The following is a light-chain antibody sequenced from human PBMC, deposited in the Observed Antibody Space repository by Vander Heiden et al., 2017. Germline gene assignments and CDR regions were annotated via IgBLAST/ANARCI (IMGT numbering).Light chain of an antibody. V-gene: IGKV3-20*01. CDR1: QSISSSY. Sequence: EIVLTQSPGTLSLSPGERATLSCRASQSISSSYLAWYQQKPGQPPRLLIYGASSRATGIPDRFSGSGPGTDFNLTIRRLEPEDFAVYNCQQYVSSRSGVYTF. CDR3: QQYVSSRSGVYT. J-gene: IGKJ2*01. CDR2: GAS.